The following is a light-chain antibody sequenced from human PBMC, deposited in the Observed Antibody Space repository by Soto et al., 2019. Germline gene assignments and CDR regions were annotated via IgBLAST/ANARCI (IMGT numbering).Light chain of an antibody. Sequence: DIQMTQSPSSLSASVGDRVTITCRASQGISNYLAWYQQKPGKGPKLLIYAASTLQSGVPSRLSGSGTGTDFTLTISSLQPEDVATYYCQKYNSAPPGTFGPGTKVDIK. V-gene: IGKV1-27*01. CDR1: QGISNY. J-gene: IGKJ3*01. CDR3: QKYNSAPPGT. CDR2: AAS.